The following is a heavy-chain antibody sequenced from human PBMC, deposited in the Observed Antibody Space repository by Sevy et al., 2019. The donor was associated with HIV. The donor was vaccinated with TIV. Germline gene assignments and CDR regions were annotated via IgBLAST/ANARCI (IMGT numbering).Heavy chain of an antibody. CDR3: AGESLGVRFYYMDV. J-gene: IGHJ6*03. D-gene: IGHD2-21*01. V-gene: IGHV3-48*03. CDR1: TFTFSRYD. Sequence: GGSLRLSCVDSTFTFSRYDMNWVRQAPGKGLEWLAYISSYDGTIYDADSVKGRLTISRDNAKNSLYLHMNSLRVEDTAVYYCAGESLGVRFYYMDVRGIGTTVTVSS. CDR2: ISSYDGTI.